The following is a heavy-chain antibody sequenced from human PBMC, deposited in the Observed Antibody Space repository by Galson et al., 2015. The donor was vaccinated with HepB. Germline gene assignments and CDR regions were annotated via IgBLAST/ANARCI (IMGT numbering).Heavy chain of an antibody. V-gene: IGHV5-51*03. CDR3: ARGPDWYIDL. CDR1: GYSFTNYR. CDR2: IYPADSDT. J-gene: IGHJ2*01. Sequence: QSGAEVKKPGESLKISCKGSGYSFTNYRIGWVRQMPGKGLEWMAIIYPADSDTRYSPPFQGQVTISVDKSIRTAYLQWSSLKASDTAMYYCARGPDWYIDLWGRGTLVTVSS.